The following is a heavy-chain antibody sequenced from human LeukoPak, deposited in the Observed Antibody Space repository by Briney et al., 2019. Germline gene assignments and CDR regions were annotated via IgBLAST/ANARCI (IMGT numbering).Heavy chain of an antibody. D-gene: IGHD3-10*01. CDR3: ARDQGSGSYYPRFDY. V-gene: IGHV1-18*01. CDR2: ISAYDGST. CDR1: GYSFTTYG. J-gene: IGHJ4*02. Sequence: ASVKVSCKASGYSFTTYGISWVRQAPGRGLEWMGWISAYDGSTNYAQQFQGRVTLTIDTSTTTAYVELRSLRSDDTAIYYCARDQGSGSYYPRFDYWGQGALVTVSS.